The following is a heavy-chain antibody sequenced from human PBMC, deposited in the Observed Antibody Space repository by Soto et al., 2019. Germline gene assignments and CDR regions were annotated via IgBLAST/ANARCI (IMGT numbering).Heavy chain of an antibody. CDR2: IYYSGST. CDR1: GGSISSYY. V-gene: IGHV4-59*12. CDR3: AKDTRIAAAGVDY. D-gene: IGHD6-13*01. J-gene: IGHJ4*02. Sequence: SETLSLTCTVSGGSISSYYWSWIRQPPGKGLEWIGYIYYSGSTNYNPSLKSRVTISVDTSKNQFSLKLSSVTAADTALYYCAKDTRIAAAGVDYWGQGTLVTVSS.